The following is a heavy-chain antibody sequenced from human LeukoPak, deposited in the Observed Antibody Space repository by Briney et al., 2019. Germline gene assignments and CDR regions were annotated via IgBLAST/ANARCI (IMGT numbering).Heavy chain of an antibody. D-gene: IGHD3-3*01. CDR3: ARVADYDFLSGYYSPFDH. Sequence: GGSLRLSCTVSGITLSNYGMSWVRQAPGKGLEWVAGISDSGGSTKYADSVKGRFTISRDNSKNTLFLQMNNLRAEDTGVYYCARVADYDFLSGYYSPFDHWGQGVLVIVSS. CDR2: ISDSGGST. V-gene: IGHV3-23*01. J-gene: IGHJ4*02. CDR1: GITLSNYG.